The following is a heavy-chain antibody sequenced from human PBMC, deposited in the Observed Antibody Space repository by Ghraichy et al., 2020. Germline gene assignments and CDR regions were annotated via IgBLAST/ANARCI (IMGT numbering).Heavy chain of an antibody. J-gene: IGHJ6*02. V-gene: IGHV1-69*13. CDR2: IIPIFGTA. CDR1: GGTFSSYA. Sequence: SVKVSCKASGGTFSSYAISWVRQAPGQGLEWMGGIIPIFGTANYAQKFQGRVTITADESTSTAYMELSSLRSEDTAVYYCARDEPYYYGSGSEGVYYYYGMDVWGQGTTVTVSS. CDR3: ARDEPYYYGSGSEGVYYYYGMDV. D-gene: IGHD3-10*01.